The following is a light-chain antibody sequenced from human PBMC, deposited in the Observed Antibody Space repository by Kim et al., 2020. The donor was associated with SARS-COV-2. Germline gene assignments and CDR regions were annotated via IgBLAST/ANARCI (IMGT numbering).Light chain of an antibody. J-gene: IGKJ4*01. CDR2: RAS. Sequence: ASVGDRVTSTCRASRTIGTWLAWYKQKAGKAPTLLISRASTLEGEVPSRFSGSGSGTEFTLTINSLQPDDFGSYYCQHYNTYPLAFGGGTKVDIK. CDR3: QHYNTYPLA. CDR1: RTIGTW. V-gene: IGKV1-5*03.